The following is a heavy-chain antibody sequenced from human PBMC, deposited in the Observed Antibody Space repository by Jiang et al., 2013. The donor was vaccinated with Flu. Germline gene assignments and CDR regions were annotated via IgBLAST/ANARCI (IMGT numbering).Heavy chain of an antibody. V-gene: IGHV3-33*01. J-gene: IGHJ3*02. CDR3: AREGWLDAFDI. CDR1: GFTFSSYG. CDR2: IWYDGSNK. D-gene: IGHD6-19*01. Sequence: LSCAASGFTFSSYGMHWVRQAPGKGLEWVAVIWYDGSNKYYADSVKGRFTISRDNSKNTLYLQMNSLRAEDTAVYYCAREGWLDAFDIWGQGTMVTVSS.